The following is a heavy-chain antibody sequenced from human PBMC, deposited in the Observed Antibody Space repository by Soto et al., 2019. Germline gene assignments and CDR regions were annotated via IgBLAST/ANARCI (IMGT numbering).Heavy chain of an antibody. CDR1: GGSISSYY. J-gene: IGHJ4*02. CDR2: IYYSGST. Sequence: QVQLQESGPGLVKPSETLSLTCTVSGGSISSYYWSWIRQPPGKGLEWIGYIYYSGSTNYNPSLRSRVTISGDTSKNQFSLKLSSVTAADPAVYYSASSIAAAGPFDYWGQGTLVTVSS. D-gene: IGHD6-13*01. CDR3: ASSIAAAGPFDY. V-gene: IGHV4-59*01.